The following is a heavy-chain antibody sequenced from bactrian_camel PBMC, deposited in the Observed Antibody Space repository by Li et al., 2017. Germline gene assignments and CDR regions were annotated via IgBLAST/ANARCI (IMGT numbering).Heavy chain of an antibody. CDR3: AASWYPCEVDDSENEYRW. J-gene: IGHJ6*01. Sequence: HVQLVESGGGSVQTVGSLRLSCAASAHSHKTSCMGWFRQPPGKEREGVAAFSTTTTGTVYVNSVKGRFTISRDNAKEMLYLQMNNLKPEDTAMYFCAASWYPCEVDDSENEYRWWGQGTQVTVTS. CDR2: FSTTTTGT. V-gene: IGHV3S6*01. CDR1: AHSHKTSC. D-gene: IGHD6*01.